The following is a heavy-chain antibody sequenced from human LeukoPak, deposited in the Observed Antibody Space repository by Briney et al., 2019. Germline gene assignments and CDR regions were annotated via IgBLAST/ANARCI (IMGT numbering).Heavy chain of an antibody. V-gene: IGHV4-39*01. CDR3: ARHWAYCSGGTCYSFDD. CDR2: IYYSGST. Sequence: PSETLSLTCIVSGGSISSSSHYWGWIRQPPGKGLEWIGSIYYSGSTYYSPSLKSRVNISVDTSKNQFSLKLRSVTAADTAVYHCARHWAYCSGGTCYSFDDWGQGTLVTVSS. J-gene: IGHJ4*02. D-gene: IGHD2-15*01. CDR1: GGSISSSSHY.